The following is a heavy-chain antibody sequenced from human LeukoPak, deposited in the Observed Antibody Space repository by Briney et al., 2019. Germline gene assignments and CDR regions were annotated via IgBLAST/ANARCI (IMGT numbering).Heavy chain of an antibody. Sequence: SVKVSCKASGGTFSSYAISWVRQAPGQGLEWMGRIFPIFGIANYAQKFQGRVTITADKSTSTAYMELSSLRSEDTAVYYCARERFGEGHYYYYGMDVWGKGTTVTVSS. CDR3: ARERFGEGHYYYYGMDV. J-gene: IGHJ6*04. D-gene: IGHD3-10*01. CDR1: GGTFSSYA. V-gene: IGHV1-69*04. CDR2: IFPIFGIA.